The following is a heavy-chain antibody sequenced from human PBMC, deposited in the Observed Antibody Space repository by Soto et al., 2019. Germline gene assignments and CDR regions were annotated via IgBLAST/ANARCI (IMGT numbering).Heavy chain of an antibody. J-gene: IGHJ5*02. CDR3: ARHPERIAQIGWFDP. CDR1: GFTFSSYS. CDR2: FSSSSSTI. V-gene: IGHV3-48*01. Sequence: EVQLVESGGGLVQPGGSLRLSCAASGFTFSSYSMNWVRQAPGKGLEWVSYFSSSSSTIYYADSVKGRFTISRDNAKNSLYLQMNSLRAEATAVYYCARHPERIAQIGWFDPWGQGTLVTVSS. D-gene: IGHD6-13*01.